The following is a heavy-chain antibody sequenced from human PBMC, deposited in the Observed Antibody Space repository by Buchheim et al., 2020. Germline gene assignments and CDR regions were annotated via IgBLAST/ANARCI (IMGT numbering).Heavy chain of an antibody. D-gene: IGHD4/OR15-4a*01. CDR2: ISGSGGST. J-gene: IGHJ5*02. CDR3: AKATGANSGGNYFDP. CDR1: GFTFSNYA. Sequence: EVQLLESGGGLVQSGGTLRLSCAASGFTFSNYAMSWVRQAPGKGLEWVSAISGSGGSTYYVDSVKGRFTISRDNSINTLYLQMNSLRAEDTAVYYCAKATGANSGGNYFDPWGQGTL. V-gene: IGHV3-23*01.